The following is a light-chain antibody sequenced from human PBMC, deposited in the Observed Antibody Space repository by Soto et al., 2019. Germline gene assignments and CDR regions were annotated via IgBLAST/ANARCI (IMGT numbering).Light chain of an antibody. J-gene: IGKJ1*01. CDR3: QHYNSYSEA. CDR1: QTISSW. V-gene: IGKV1-5*03. CDR2: KAS. Sequence: DIQMTQSPSTLSASVGDRVTITCRASQTISSWLAWYPQKQGKAPKILIYKASTLKSGVPSRFRGSGSGTEFTLPISRLQPDDVSTDYCQHYNSYSEAFGQGTQVDIK.